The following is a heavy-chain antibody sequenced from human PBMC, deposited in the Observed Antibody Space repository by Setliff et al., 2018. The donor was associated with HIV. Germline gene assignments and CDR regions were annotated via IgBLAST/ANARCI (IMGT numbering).Heavy chain of an antibody. D-gene: IGHD3-3*01. CDR2: ISGYNGKT. CDR3: AREGVPTVDEEWYYFDQ. CDR1: GYTFTNYG. V-gene: IGHV1-18*01. Sequence: ASVKVSCKASGYTFTNYGINWVRQAPGLGLEWMGWISGYNGKTEYAQRFQDRVTMTTDTSTNTVYMEMRRLTSDDTAVYYCAREGVPTVDEEWYYFDQWGQGTLVNVS. J-gene: IGHJ4*02.